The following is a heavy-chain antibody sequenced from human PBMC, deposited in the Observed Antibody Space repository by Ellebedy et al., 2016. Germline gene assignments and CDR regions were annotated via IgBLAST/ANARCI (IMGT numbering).Heavy chain of an antibody. J-gene: IGHJ4*02. CDR3: ARDSGRASHFRTCGDY. D-gene: IGHD1-14*01. Sequence: ASVKVSCKASGYTFTSYGISWVRQAPGQGLEWMGWISTYDGNTNYAQNRQGRVTITTDTSTGTVYMELRSLISDDTAVYYCARDSGRASHFRTCGDYWGQGTLVTVSS. CDR2: ISTYDGNT. V-gene: IGHV1-18*01. CDR1: GYTFTSYG.